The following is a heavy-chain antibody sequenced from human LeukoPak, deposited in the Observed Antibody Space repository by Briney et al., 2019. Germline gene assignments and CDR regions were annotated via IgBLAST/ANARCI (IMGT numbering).Heavy chain of an antibody. CDR3: AREPLAPAAIRYYYYYMDV. V-gene: IGHV4-39*07. Sequence: SETLSLTCTVSGGSISSSSYYWGWIRQPPGKGLEWIGSIYYSGSTYYNPSLKSRVTISVDTSKNQFSLKLSSVTAADTAVYYCAREPLAPAAIRYYYYYMDVWGKGTTVTVSS. CDR2: IYYSGST. CDR1: GGSISSSSYY. J-gene: IGHJ6*03. D-gene: IGHD2-2*02.